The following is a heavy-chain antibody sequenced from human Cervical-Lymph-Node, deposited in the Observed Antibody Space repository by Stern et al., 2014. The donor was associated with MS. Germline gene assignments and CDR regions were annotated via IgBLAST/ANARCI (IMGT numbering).Heavy chain of an antibody. V-gene: IGHV3-21*01. J-gene: IGHJ2*01. CDR3: ARVNEPPLRGWYFDL. CDR2: ISSTNLYI. CDR1: GFTFSTYS. D-gene: IGHD1-1*01. Sequence: EVQLVESGGGLVKPGGSLRLSCAASGFTFSTYSMNWLRQAPGKGLEWLASISSTNLYIYYADSVEGRFTISRDNAKNSLYVQMNSLRAEDTAVYYCARVNEPPLRGWYFDLWGRGTLVTVSS.